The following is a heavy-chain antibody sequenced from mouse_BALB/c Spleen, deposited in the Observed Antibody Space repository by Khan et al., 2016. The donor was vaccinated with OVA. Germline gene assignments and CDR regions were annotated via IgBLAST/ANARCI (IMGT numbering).Heavy chain of an antibody. D-gene: IGHD6-2*01. CDR2: IYPGSGNT. J-gene: IGHJ2*01. Sequence: QVQLKQSGTELARTGASVKLSCKASGYTFTDYYITWVKQRTGQGLEWIGEIYPGSGNTYYNEKFKGKATLTADTSSNTAYMQLSSLTSEDSAVYFCARKDNTSLDYWGQGTTLTVCS. CDR3: ARKDNTSLDY. CDR1: GYTFTDYY. V-gene: IGHV1-77*01.